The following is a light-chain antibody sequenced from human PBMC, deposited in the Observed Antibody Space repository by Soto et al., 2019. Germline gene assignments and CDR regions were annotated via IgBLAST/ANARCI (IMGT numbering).Light chain of an antibody. CDR3: QSYDSSHEV. J-gene: IGLJ2*01. Sequence: QSVLTQPPSVSGAPGQRVTISCTESSSNIGAGYDVHWYQQLPGTAPKLLIYGNSNRPSGVPDRVSGSKSGTSASLAITGLQDEDEADYYCQSYDSSHEVFGGGTKLTVL. CDR2: GNS. CDR1: SSNIGAGYD. V-gene: IGLV1-40*01.